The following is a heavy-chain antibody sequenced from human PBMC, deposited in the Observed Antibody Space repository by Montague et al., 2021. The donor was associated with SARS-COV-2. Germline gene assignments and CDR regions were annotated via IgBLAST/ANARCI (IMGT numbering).Heavy chain of an antibody. CDR2: IYYSGST. V-gene: IGHV4-39*01. J-gene: IGHJ6*04. CDR3: ARQPTRGITIFGVVTDYGMDV. Sequence: SETLSLTCTVSGGPISSSSYYWGWIRQPPGKGLEWIGYIYYSGSTYYNPSLKSRVTIFVETSKNQFSLKLSSVTAADTAVYYCARQPTRGITIFGVVTDYGMDVGGKGTTVTVSS. CDR1: GGPISSSSYY. D-gene: IGHD3-3*01.